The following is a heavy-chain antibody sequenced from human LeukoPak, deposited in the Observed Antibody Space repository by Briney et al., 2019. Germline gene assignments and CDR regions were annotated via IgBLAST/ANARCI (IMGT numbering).Heavy chain of an antibody. CDR1: GYTFTGYY. J-gene: IGHJ4*01. D-gene: IGHD1-1*01. CDR3: ARDGHPYNWNDFDY. V-gene: IGHV1-2*02. Sequence: ASVKVSCKASGYTFTGYYMHWVRQAPGQGLEWMGWVNPNTGGTYYAQRFQGRVTMTRDTSISTAYMELRSLKSDDTAVYYCARDGHPYNWNDFDYWGQGTLVTVSS. CDR2: VNPNTGGT.